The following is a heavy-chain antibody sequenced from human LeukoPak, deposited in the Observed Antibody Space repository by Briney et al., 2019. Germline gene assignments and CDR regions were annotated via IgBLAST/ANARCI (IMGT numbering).Heavy chain of an antibody. J-gene: IGHJ4*02. V-gene: IGHV4-4*07. CDR2: IYATGIT. Sequence: SETLSLTCTISGGSFGGYHWNWIRQPAGKGLEWIGRIYATGITLYDPSLNSRVIMSVDTSRNQFSLKLTSLTAADTAVYYCARGDSGGATRFDYWGQGTLVTVSS. D-gene: IGHD2-15*01. CDR3: ARGDSGGATRFDY. CDR1: GGSFGGYH.